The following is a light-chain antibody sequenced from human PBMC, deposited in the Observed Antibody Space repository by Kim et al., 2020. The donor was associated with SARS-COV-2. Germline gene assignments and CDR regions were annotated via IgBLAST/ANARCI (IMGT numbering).Light chain of an antibody. Sequence: DIQMTQSPSLLSASVGDRVTITCRASQGINNYLAWFQQKPGKAPKSLIYGASSLQSEVPSKFSGSGSGTDFTLTISSLQPDDFATYYCQQYKSYPLTFGGGTSVDIK. CDR3: QQYKSYPLT. J-gene: IGKJ4*01. V-gene: IGKV1-16*02. CDR1: QGINNY. CDR2: GAS.